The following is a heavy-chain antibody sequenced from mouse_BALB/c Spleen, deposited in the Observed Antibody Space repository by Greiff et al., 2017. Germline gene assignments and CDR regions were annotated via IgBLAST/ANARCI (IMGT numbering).Heavy chain of an antibody. J-gene: IGHJ3*01. Sequence: EVKLEESGGGLVKPGGSLKLSCAASGFTFSSYAMSWVRQTPEKRLEWVASISSGGSTYYPDSVKGRFTISRDNARNILYLQMSSLRSEDTAMYYCARGDDYVFAYWGQGTLVTVSA. D-gene: IGHD2-4*01. CDR1: GFTFSSYA. V-gene: IGHV5-6-5*01. CDR3: ARGDDYVFAY. CDR2: ISSGGST.